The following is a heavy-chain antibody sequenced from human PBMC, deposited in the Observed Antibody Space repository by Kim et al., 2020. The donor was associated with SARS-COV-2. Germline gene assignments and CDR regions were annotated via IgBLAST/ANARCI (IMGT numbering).Heavy chain of an antibody. CDR3: AREGEDSSGYYYGY. Sequence: NPSLKSRVTISVDPSKNQFSLKLSSVTAADTAVYYCAREGEDSSGYYYGYWGQGTLVTVSS. V-gene: IGHV4-59*01. D-gene: IGHD3-22*01. J-gene: IGHJ4*02.